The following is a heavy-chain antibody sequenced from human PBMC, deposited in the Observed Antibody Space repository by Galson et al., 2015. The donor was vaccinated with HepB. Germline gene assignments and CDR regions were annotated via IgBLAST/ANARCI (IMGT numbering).Heavy chain of an antibody. J-gene: IGHJ4*02. CDR2: ISGDNANT. V-gene: IGHV1-18*01. Sequence: SVKVSCKASGYTFSRYGISWVRQAPGQGLEWMAWISGDNANTNYAQKLQGRVTMTTDTSTSTAYMELTSLRSDDTAVYYCARGGYSYGKFDYWGQGTLVTVSS. CDR3: ARGGYSYGKFDY. CDR1: GYTFSRYG. D-gene: IGHD5-18*01.